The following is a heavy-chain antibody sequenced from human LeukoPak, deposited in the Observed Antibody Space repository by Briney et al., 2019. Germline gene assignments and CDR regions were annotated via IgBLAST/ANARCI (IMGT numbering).Heavy chain of an antibody. Sequence: GGSLRLSCAASGFTFSSYSMNWVRQAPGKGLEWVSYISSSSSTIYYADSVKGRFTIFRDNAKNSLYLQMNSLRAEDTAVYYCASHPRAAAFDIWGQGTMVTVSS. CDR2: ISSSSSTI. CDR3: ASHPRAAAFDI. CDR1: GFTFSSYS. V-gene: IGHV3-48*01. J-gene: IGHJ3*02.